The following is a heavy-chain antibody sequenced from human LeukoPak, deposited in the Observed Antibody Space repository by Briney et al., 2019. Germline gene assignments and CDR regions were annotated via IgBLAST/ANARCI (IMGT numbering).Heavy chain of an antibody. CDR1: GFSLSTYF. CDR3: AREASGNYHVFDS. J-gene: IGHJ4*02. Sequence: GGSLRLSCAASGFSLSTYFVSWIRQAPGKGLEWVSYITNTGRSTNYADAVKGRFTISRDNAKQSVYLEMTDLRAEDTAVYYCAREASGNYHVFDSWGQGTLVTVSS. D-gene: IGHD6-25*01. CDR2: ITNTGRST. V-gene: IGHV3-11*04.